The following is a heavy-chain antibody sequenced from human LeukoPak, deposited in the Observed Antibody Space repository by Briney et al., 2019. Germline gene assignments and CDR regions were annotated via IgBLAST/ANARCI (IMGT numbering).Heavy chain of an antibody. D-gene: IGHD3-16*01. CDR2: TSYHGSDK. CDR1: GFTFRNYG. CDR3: AKDLGEVRFAFDI. V-gene: IGHV3-30*02. Sequence: GGSLRLSCAASGFTFRNYGFHWVRQAPGKGLEWVTFTSYHGSDKYYADSVKGRFTISRDNSKNTLFLQMNSLRAEDTALYYCAKDLGEVRFAFDIWGQGTMVTVSS. J-gene: IGHJ3*02.